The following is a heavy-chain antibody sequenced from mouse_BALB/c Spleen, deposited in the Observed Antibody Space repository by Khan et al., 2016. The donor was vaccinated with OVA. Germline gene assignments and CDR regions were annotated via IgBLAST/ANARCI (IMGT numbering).Heavy chain of an antibody. CDR3: ARDRIDY. CDR1: GYTFTSYC. J-gene: IGHJ2*01. CDR2: INPTSGYT. Sequence: QVRLQQSGAELAKPGASVTMSCTASGYTFTSYCMHWIKQRPGQGLEWIGYINPTSGYTDYNQKFKDKATLTADKSSSTAYMQLSSQTSDDSEVYYCARDRIDYWGQGTALTVSS. V-gene: IGHV1-7*01.